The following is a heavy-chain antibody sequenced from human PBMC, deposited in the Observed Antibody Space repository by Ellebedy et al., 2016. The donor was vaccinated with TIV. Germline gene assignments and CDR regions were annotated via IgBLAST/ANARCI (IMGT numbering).Heavy chain of an antibody. CDR1: GGIFSSHG. CDR2: IIPIFGTA. V-gene: IGHV1-69*13. J-gene: IGHJ4*02. CDR3: ARVGFYSSSWQYYFDS. Sequence: SVKVSCKASGGIFSSHGIRWVRQAPGQGLEWMGGIIPIFGTANYAQKFQGRLTIIADESTSTAYMELNHLRPEDTAVYYCARVGFYSSSWQYYFDSWGQGTLVTVSS. D-gene: IGHD6-13*01.